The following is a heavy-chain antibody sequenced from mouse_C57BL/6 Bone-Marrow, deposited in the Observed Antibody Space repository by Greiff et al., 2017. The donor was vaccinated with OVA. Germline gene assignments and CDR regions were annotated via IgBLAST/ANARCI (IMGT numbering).Heavy chain of an antibody. D-gene: IGHD4-1*01. CDR3: ALGNWYFDV. V-gene: IGHV1-59*01. CDR2: IDPSDSYT. Sequence: VQLQQPGAELVRPGTSVKLSCKASGYTFTSYWMHWVKQRPGQGLEWIGVIDPSDSYTNYNQKFKGKATLTVDTSSSTAYMQLSSLTSEDSAVYYCALGNWYFDVWGTGTTVTVSS. J-gene: IGHJ1*03. CDR1: GYTFTSYW.